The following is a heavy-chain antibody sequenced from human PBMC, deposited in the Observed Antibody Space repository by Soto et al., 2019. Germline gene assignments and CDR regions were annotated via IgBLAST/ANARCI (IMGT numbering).Heavy chain of an antibody. Sequence: QVQLQQWGAGLLKPSETLSLTCAVYGGSFSGYYWSWIRQPPGKGLEWIGEINHSGSTNYNPSLKSRVTISVDTSKNQFSLKLSSVTAADPAVYYCARGSCSSTSCYIVYWGQGTLVTVSS. D-gene: IGHD2-2*02. CDR2: INHSGST. CDR1: GGSFSGYY. V-gene: IGHV4-34*01. CDR3: ARGSCSSTSCYIVY. J-gene: IGHJ4*02.